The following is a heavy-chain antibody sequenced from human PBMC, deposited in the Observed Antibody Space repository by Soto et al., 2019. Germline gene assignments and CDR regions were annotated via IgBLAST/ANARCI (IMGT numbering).Heavy chain of an antibody. CDR1: GGSISSYY. CDR2: IYYSGST. D-gene: IGHD6-19*01. CDR3: ARDLSSGWYKIFDP. J-gene: IGHJ5*02. V-gene: IGHV4-59*01. Sequence: SETLSLTCTVSGGSISSYYWSWIRQPPGKGLEWIGYIYYSGSTNYNPSLKSRVTISVDTSKNQFSLKLSSVTAADTAVYYCARDLSSGWYKIFDPWGQGTLVTVSS.